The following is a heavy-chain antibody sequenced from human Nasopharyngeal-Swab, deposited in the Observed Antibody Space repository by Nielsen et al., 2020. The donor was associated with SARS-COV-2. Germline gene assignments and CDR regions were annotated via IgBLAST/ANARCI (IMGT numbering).Heavy chain of an antibody. CDR1: GFTFSSYS. V-gene: IGHV3-21*01. CDR3: ARDRQPDYGDYAYYDAFDI. J-gene: IGHJ3*02. D-gene: IGHD4-17*01. Sequence: GGSLRLSCAGSGFTFSSYSMNWVRQAPGKGLEWVSSISSSSSYIYYADSVKGRFTISRDNAKNSLYLQMNSLRAEDTAVYYCARDRQPDYGDYAYYDAFDIWGQGTMVAVSS. CDR2: ISSSSSYI.